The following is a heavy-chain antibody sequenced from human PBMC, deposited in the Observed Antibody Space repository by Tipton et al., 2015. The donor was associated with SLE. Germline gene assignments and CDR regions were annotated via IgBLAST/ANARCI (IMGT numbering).Heavy chain of an antibody. CDR3: ARGATHYFDY. Sequence: TLSLTCTVSGGSISSYYWSWIRQPPGKGLEWIGYTYYSGSTYYNPSLKSRVTISVDTSKNQFSLKLSSVTAADTAVYYCARGATHYFDYWGQGTLVTVSS. J-gene: IGHJ4*02. D-gene: IGHD1-26*01. V-gene: IGHV4-59*12. CDR2: TYYSGST. CDR1: GGSISSYY.